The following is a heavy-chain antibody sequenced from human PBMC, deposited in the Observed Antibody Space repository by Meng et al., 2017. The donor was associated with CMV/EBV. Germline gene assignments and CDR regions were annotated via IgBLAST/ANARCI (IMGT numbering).Heavy chain of an antibody. D-gene: IGHD3-3*01. V-gene: IGHV1-2*02. J-gene: IGHJ6*02. CDR2: INPNSGGT. CDR3: ASLYYDFLSGYWGNYYYGMDV. CDR1: GYTFTGYY. Sequence: ASVKVSCKASGYTFTGYYLHWVRQAPGQGLEWMGWINPNSGGTNYAQKFQGRVTMTRDTSISTAYMELSRLRSDDTAVYYCASLYYDFLSGYWGNYYYGMDVWGQGTTVTVSS.